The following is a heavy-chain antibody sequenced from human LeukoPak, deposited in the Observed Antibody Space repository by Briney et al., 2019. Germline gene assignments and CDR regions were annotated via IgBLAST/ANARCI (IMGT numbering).Heavy chain of an antibody. CDR2: IYPRDSDT. V-gene: IGHV5-51*01. Sequence: GESLKISCTASGYDFAKSWIGWVRQMPGKGLEWMGIIYPRDSDTIYSPSFQGQVTISADKSIRTAYLQWSSLTASDTAMYYCARGERAMATRKAGFDYWGQGTQVTVSS. CDR1: GYDFAKSW. J-gene: IGHJ4*02. CDR3: ARGERAMATRKAGFDY. D-gene: IGHD5-24*01.